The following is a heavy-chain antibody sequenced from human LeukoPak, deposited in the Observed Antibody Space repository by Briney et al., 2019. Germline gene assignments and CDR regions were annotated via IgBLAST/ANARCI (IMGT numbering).Heavy chain of an antibody. Sequence: SQTLSLTCTVSGGSISSGDYYWSWIRQPPGKGLEWIGYIYYSGSTYYNPSLKSRVTISVDTSKNQFSLKLSSVTAADMAVYYCARAERAVTPEEAFDIWGQGTMVTVSS. J-gene: IGHJ3*02. CDR1: GGSISSGDYY. V-gene: IGHV4-30-4*01. CDR3: ARAERAVTPEEAFDI. CDR2: IYYSGST. D-gene: IGHD4-17*01.